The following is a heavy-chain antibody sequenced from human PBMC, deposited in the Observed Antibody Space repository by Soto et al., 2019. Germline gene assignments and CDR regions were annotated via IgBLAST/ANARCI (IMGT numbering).Heavy chain of an antibody. CDR1: GFTFSNYG. D-gene: IGHD3-10*01. Sequence: QVQLVESGGGVVQPGRSLRLSCAASGFTFSNYGMHWVRQAPGKGLEWVAVISYDGSNKYYADSVKGRFTISRDNSKNTLYLQMNSLRAEDTAVYYCAREGVSAFDIWGQGTMVTVSS. J-gene: IGHJ3*02. V-gene: IGHV3-33*08. CDR3: AREGVSAFDI. CDR2: ISYDGSNK.